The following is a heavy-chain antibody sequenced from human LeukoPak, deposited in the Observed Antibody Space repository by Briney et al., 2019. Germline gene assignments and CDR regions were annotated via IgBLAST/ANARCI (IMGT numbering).Heavy chain of an antibody. CDR2: INWNGGST. CDR1: GFTFDDYG. V-gene: IGHV3-20*04. Sequence: RPGGSLRLSCVASGFTFDDYGMSWVRQAPGKGLEWVSGINWNGGSTGYADSVKGRFTISRDNAKNSLYLQMNSLRAEDTALYYCARGLYPVYYDSSGTPGPYYFDYWGQGTLVTVSS. CDR3: ARGLYPVYYDSSGTPGPYYFDY. D-gene: IGHD3-22*01. J-gene: IGHJ4*02.